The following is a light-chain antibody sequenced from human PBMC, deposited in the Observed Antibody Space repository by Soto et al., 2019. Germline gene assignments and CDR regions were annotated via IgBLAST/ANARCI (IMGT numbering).Light chain of an antibody. Sequence: QSALTQPASVSGSPGQSITISCTGTSSDVGGYNFVSWYQQHPGKAPRLIIYEVNNRPSGVSDRFSGSKSGNTAPLTISGLQAEDEDAYYCSSYTLSGTLVLFGGGTKVTVL. CDR1: SSDVGGYNF. V-gene: IGLV2-14*01. CDR2: EVN. CDR3: SSYTLSGTLVL. J-gene: IGLJ3*02.